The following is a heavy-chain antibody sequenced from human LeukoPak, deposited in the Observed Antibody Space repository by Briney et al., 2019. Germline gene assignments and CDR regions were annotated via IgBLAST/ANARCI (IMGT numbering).Heavy chain of an antibody. V-gene: IGHV3-74*01. CDR2: INSDGRTT. D-gene: IGHD3-9*01. CDR1: GFTFSSFL. Sequence: GASLRLTCAASGFTFSSFLMHWVRQAPGKGLVWVSLINSDGRTTRHADSVKGRFTISRDNAKNTLYLQMNSLRAEDTAVYYCARDLTGSIDYWGQGTLVTVSS. CDR3: ARDLTGSIDY. J-gene: IGHJ4*02.